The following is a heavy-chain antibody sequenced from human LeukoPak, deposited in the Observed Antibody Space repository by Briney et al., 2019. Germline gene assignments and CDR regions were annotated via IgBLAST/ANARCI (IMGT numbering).Heavy chain of an antibody. J-gene: IGHJ5*02. CDR3: AGQITMVRVNWFDP. V-gene: IGHV3-30-3*01. Sequence: PGGSLRLSCAASGFTFSSYAMHWVRQAPGKGLEWVAVISYDGSNKYYADSVKGRFTISRDNSKNTLYLQMNSLRAEDTAVYYCAGQITMVRVNWFDPWGQGTLVTVSS. CDR1: GFTFSSYA. CDR2: ISYDGSNK. D-gene: IGHD3-10*01.